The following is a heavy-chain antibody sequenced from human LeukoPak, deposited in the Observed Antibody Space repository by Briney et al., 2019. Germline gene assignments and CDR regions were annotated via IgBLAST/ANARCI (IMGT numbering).Heavy chain of an antibody. Sequence: GRSLRLSCAASGFTFSTYVMHWVRQAPGKGLEGVAVISYDGNNKYYADSVKGRFTISRDNSKNTLYVQMNNLRAEDTAVYYCAKVDSSGWQNIDYWGQGTLVTVSS. J-gene: IGHJ4*02. CDR3: AKVDSSGWQNIDY. CDR1: GFTFSTYV. CDR2: ISYDGNNK. D-gene: IGHD6-19*01. V-gene: IGHV3-30*18.